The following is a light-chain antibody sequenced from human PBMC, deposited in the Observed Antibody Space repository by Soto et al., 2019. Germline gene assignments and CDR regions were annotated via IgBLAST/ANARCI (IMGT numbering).Light chain of an antibody. CDR1: QSLLHSNGYNY. J-gene: IGKJ1*01. CDR2: LGS. Sequence: DIVVTQSPLSLPVTPGEPASISCRSSQSLLHSNGYNYLEWYLQKPGQSPQLLIYLGSNRASGGPDRVSGSGSGKDFTMKISRVEAEDVGVYYCMQSLRTWTFGQGTKVEIK. V-gene: IGKV2-28*01. CDR3: MQSLRTWT.